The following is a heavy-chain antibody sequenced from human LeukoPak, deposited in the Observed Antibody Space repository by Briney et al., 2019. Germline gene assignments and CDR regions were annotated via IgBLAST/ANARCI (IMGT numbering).Heavy chain of an antibody. J-gene: IGHJ5*02. V-gene: IGHV3-49*04. CDR2: IRSKAYGGTT. Sequence: GGSLRPSCTASGFTFGDYAMSWVRQAPGKGLEWVGFIRSKAYGGTTEYAASVKGRFTISRDDSKSIAYLQMNSLKTEDTAVCYCTRGGEYGDYVGWFDPWGQGTLVTVSS. CDR3: TRGGEYGDYVGWFDP. D-gene: IGHD4-17*01. CDR1: GFTFGDYA.